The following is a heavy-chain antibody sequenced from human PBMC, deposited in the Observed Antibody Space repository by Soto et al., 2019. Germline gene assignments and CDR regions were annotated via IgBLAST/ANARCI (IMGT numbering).Heavy chain of an antibody. Sequence: GGSLRLSCAASGFTFSSYSMNWVRQAPGKGLEWVSSISSSSSYIYYADSVKGRFTISRDNVKNSLYLQMNSLRAEDTAVYYCAREHLGYCSSTSCYGDAFDIWGQGTMVTVSS. J-gene: IGHJ3*02. CDR3: AREHLGYCSSTSCYGDAFDI. CDR2: ISSSSSYI. CDR1: GFTFSSYS. D-gene: IGHD2-2*01. V-gene: IGHV3-21*01.